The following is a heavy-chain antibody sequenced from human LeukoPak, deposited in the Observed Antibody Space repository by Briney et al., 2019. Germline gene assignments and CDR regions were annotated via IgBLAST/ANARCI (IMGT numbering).Heavy chain of an antibody. D-gene: IGHD3-10*01. J-gene: IGHJ4*02. Sequence: GGSLRLSCAASGFTFSSYAMSWVRQAPGKGLGWVSAISGSGGSTYYADSVKGRFTISRDNSKNTLYLQMNSLRAEDTAVYYCAKDSTYYYGSGSFPHDYWGQGTLVTVSS. CDR3: AKDSTYYYGSGSFPHDY. CDR1: GFTFSSYA. V-gene: IGHV3-23*01. CDR2: ISGSGGST.